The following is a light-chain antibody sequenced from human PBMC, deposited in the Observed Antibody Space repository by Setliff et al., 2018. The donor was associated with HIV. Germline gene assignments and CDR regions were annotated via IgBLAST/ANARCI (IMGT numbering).Light chain of an antibody. CDR1: SSDVGNYNL. CDR3: CSYAGSVTFYV. CDR2: EVT. J-gene: IGLJ1*01. Sequence: PASVSGSPGQSITISCTGTSSDVGNYNLVSWYQHHPGKAPILMVYEVTKRPSGVSNRFSGSKSGNTASLTISGLQAEDEADYYCCSYAGSVTFYVFGTGTKVTVL. V-gene: IGLV2-23*02.